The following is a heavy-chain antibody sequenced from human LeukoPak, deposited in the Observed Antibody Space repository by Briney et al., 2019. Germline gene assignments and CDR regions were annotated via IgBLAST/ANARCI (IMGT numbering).Heavy chain of an antibody. J-gene: IGHJ4*02. CDR1: GYSISNGYY. CDR2: IYHSGST. D-gene: IGHD3-10*01. Sequence: PSETLSLTCTVSGYSISNGYYWGWIRQPPGKGLEWIGSIYHSGSTYYNPSLKSRVTISVDTSKNQFSLKLSSVTAADTAVYYCARGAQLRESLVRYWGQGTLVTVSS. V-gene: IGHV4-38-2*02. CDR3: ARGAQLRESLVRY.